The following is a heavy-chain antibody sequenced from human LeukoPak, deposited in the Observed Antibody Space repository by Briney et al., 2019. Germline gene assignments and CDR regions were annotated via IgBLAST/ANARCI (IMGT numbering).Heavy chain of an antibody. D-gene: IGHD6-13*01. V-gene: IGHV2-70*04. CDR1: GFSLSTSGMR. CDR2: IDWDDDK. CDR3: ARIKAAAGDYYFDY. Sequence: SGPTLVNPTQTLTLTRTFSGFSLSTSGMRVSWIRQPPGKALEWLARIDWDDDKFYSTSLKTRLTISKDTSKNQVVLTVTNMDPVDTATYYCARIKAAAGDYYFDYWGQGTLVTVSS. J-gene: IGHJ4*02.